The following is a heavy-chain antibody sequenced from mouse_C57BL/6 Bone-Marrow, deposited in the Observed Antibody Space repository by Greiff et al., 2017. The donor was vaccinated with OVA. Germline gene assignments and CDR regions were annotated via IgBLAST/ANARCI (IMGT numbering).Heavy chain of an antibody. Sequence: VQLQQPGAELVKPGASVKLSCKASGYTFTSYWMQWVKQRPGQGLEWIGEIDPSDSYTNYNQKFKGKATLTVDTSSSTAYMQLSSLTSEDAAVYDCARAYYFDYWGQGTTLTVSS. J-gene: IGHJ2*01. V-gene: IGHV1-50*01. CDR1: GYTFTSYW. CDR3: ARAYYFDY. CDR2: IDPSDSYT.